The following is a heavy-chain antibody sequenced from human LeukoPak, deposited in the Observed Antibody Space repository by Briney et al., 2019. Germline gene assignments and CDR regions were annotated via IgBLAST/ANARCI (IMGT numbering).Heavy chain of an antibody. CDR2: ISDSGGST. D-gene: IGHD3-22*01. J-gene: IGHJ4*02. V-gene: IGHV3-23*01. CDR3: ASSYGSSAYYPFDY. Sequence: GGSLRLSCVASGFAFRNNAMSWVRQAPRQGLEWVSLISDSGGSTNYADSVKGRFTISRDNSKNTLYLQMNTLRAEDTAIYYCASSYGSSAYYPFDYWGQGTLVTVFS. CDR1: GFAFRNNA.